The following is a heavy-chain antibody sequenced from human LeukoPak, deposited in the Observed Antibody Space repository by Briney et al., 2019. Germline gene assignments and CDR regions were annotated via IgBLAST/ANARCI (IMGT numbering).Heavy chain of an antibody. V-gene: IGHV1-46*01. CDR1: AYTFTNYY. CDR2: INPSGSST. Sequence: ASVKVSCKASAYTFTNYYIHWVRQAPGQGLEWMGIINPSGSSTSYAQKFQGRVTMTGDTSTSTVYMELSSLRSEDTAVYYCARGLEVITTRTAEYFQHWGQGTLVTVSS. J-gene: IGHJ1*01. CDR3: ARGLEVITTRTAEYFQH. D-gene: IGHD3-22*01.